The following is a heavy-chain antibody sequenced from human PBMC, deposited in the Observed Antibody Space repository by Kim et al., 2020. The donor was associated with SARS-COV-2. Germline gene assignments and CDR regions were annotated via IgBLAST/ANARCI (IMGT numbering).Heavy chain of an antibody. CDR3: ASESTPAASYYYYYYMDV. V-gene: IGHV3-64*01. CDR2: ISSNWGST. CDR1: GFTFSSYA. D-gene: IGHD2-2*01. Sequence: GGSLRLSCAASGFTFSSYAMHWVRQAPGKGLEYVSAISSNWGSTYYANSVKGRFTISRDNSKNTLYLQMGSLRTEDMAVYYCASESTPAASYYYYYYMDVWGKGTTVTVSS. J-gene: IGHJ6*03.